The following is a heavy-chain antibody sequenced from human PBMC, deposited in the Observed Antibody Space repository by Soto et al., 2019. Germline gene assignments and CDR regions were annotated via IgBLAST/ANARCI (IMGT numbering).Heavy chain of an antibody. CDR1: GGTVSNKTYY. D-gene: IGHD2-2*01. V-gene: IGHV4-61*01. CDR3: ARTTAAPSTIRSRYFCEY. CDR2: VYYSGTT. J-gene: IGHJ4*02. Sequence: SVTLSLTCSVSGGTVSNKTYYWSWIRQPPGKRLEWIGYVYYSGTTNYNPVRKSRFTISLYLSKTQISRRLSYLSTAYSALYYPARTTAAPSTIRSRYFCEYWEQGNLGTVAS.